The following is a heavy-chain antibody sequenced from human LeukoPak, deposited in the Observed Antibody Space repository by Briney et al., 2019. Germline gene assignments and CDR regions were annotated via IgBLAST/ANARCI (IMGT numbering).Heavy chain of an antibody. CDR2: ISSSSSTI. CDR3: ARVEMSTTDY. CDR1: GSTFSSYS. J-gene: IGHJ4*02. V-gene: IGHV3-48*01. D-gene: IGHD5-24*01. Sequence: GGSLSLSCPASGSTFSSYSMNWVRQPPGKGLDWVSYISSSSSTIYYADSVKDRFTVSRDDAKNLLYLQMNSLRAEDTAVYYCARVEMSTTDYWGQGTLVSVSS.